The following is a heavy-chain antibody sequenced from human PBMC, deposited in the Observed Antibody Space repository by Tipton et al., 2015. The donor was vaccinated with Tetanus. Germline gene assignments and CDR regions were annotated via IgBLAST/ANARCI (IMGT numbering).Heavy chain of an antibody. CDR2: INSDGSST. CDR3: ARLSANSYGYPQFDY. D-gene: IGHD5-18*01. V-gene: IGHV3-74*01. J-gene: IGHJ4*02. Sequence: SLRLSCAASGFTFSSYWMHWVRQAPGKGLVWVSRINSDGSSTSYADSVKGRFTISRDNAKNTLSPQMNSLRAEDTAVYYCARLSANSYGYPQFDYWGQGTLVTVSS. CDR1: GFTFSSYW.